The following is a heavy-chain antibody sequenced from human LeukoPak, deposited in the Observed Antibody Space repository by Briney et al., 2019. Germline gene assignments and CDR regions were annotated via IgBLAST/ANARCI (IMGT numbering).Heavy chain of an antibody. CDR1: GFTFSSYG. Sequence: GGSLRLSCAASGFTFSSYGMHWVRQAPGKGLEWVAVIWYDGSNKYHADSVKGRFTISRDNSKNTLYLQMNSLRAEDTAVYYCAKDQGIAVAGHHFDYWGQGTLVTVSS. CDR2: IWYDGSNK. J-gene: IGHJ4*02. V-gene: IGHV3-33*06. CDR3: AKDQGIAVAGHHFDY. D-gene: IGHD6-19*01.